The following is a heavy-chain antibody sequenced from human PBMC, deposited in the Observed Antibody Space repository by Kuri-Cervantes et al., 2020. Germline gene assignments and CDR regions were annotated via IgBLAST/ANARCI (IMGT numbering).Heavy chain of an antibody. CDR1: GFTFSSYA. D-gene: IGHD4-17*01. CDR2: IGGSGGST. V-gene: IGHV3-23*01. Sequence: GESLKISCAASGFTFSSYAMSWVRQAPGKGLEWVSAIGGSGGSTYYADSVKGRFTISRDSSKNTLYLQMNSLRAEDTAVYYSAKTRWAYGDYGCDYWGQGTLVTVSS. CDR3: AKTRWAYGDYGCDY. J-gene: IGHJ4*02.